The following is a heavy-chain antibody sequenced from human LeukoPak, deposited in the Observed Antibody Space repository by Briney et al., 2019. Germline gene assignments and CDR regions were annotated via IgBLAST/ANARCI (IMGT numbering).Heavy chain of an antibody. CDR2: IKQDGSEK. CDR1: GFTFSSYW. J-gene: IGHJ3*02. V-gene: IGHV3-7*02. D-gene: IGHD3-22*01. CDR3: ARGGNIGYDYNAFDI. Sequence: GGSLRLSCAASGFTFSSYWMSWVRQAPGKGLEWVANIKQDGSEKYYVDSVKGRFTISRDNAKNSLYLQMNSLRDEDTAVYYCARGGNIGYDYNAFDIWGQGAMVTVSS.